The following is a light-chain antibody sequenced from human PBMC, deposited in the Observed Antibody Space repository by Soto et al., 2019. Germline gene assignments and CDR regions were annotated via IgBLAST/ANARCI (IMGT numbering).Light chain of an antibody. J-gene: IGKJ3*01. V-gene: IGKV3-20*01. Sequence: EVVLAQSPGTLSLSPGDRAILSCRASQSVTSGYLAWYQQKPGQAPRLLIYGASSRATGIPDRFSGGGSGTDFALTISRLEPEDFAVYFCQQNAYSPPTFGPGTKVDIK. CDR3: QQNAYSPPT. CDR1: QSVTSGY. CDR2: GAS.